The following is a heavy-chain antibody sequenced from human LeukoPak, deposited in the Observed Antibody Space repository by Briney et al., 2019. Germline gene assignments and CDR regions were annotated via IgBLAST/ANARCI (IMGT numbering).Heavy chain of an antibody. V-gene: IGHV1-2*02. Sequence: GASVKVSCKASGYTFTGYYMHWVRQAPGQGLEWMGWINPNSGGTNYAQKFQGRVTMTRDTSISTAYMELSRLRSDDTAVYYCARVDSGYDWKNAFDIWGQGTMVTVSS. CDR1: GYTFTGYY. D-gene: IGHD5-12*01. J-gene: IGHJ3*02. CDR2: INPNSGGT. CDR3: ARVDSGYDWKNAFDI.